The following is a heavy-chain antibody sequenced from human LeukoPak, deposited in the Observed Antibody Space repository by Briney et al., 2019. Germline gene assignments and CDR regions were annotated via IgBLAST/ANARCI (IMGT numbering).Heavy chain of an antibody. CDR1: GGSISSSSYY. Sequence: PSETLSPTCTVSGGSISSSSYYWGWIRQPPGKGLEWIGSIYYSGSTYYNPSLKSRVTISVDTSKNQFSLKLSSVTAADTAVYYCARHNHYGGNSESNWFDPWGQGTLVTVSS. CDR2: IYYSGST. J-gene: IGHJ5*02. CDR3: ARHNHYGGNSESNWFDP. V-gene: IGHV4-39*01. D-gene: IGHD4-23*01.